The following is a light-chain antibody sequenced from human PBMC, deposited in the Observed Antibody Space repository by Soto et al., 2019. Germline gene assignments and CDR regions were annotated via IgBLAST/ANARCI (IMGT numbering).Light chain of an antibody. CDR3: QTWSTGIRV. Sequence: QLVLTQSPSDSASLGDSVKLTCTLSSGHSSYAIAWHQQQPEKGPRYLMKLNSDGSHSKGDGIPDRFSGSSSGTERYLTISSLQSEDEADYYCQTWSTGIRVFGGGTKLTVL. V-gene: IGLV4-69*01. J-gene: IGLJ3*02. CDR2: LNSDGSH. CDR1: SGHSSYA.